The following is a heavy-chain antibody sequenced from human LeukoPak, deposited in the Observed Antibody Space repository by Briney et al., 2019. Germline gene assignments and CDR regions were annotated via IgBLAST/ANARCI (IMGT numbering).Heavy chain of an antibody. CDR2: INHSGST. CDR3: ARKYGGKLRYFDWLTPMGAFDI. J-gene: IGHJ3*02. CDR1: GGSFSGYY. D-gene: IGHD3-9*01. V-gene: IGHV4-34*01. Sequence: PSETLSLTCAVYGGSFSGYYWSWIRQPPGKGLEWIGEINHSGSTNYNPSLKSRVTISVDTSKNQFSLKLSSVTAADTAVYYCARKYGGKLRYFDWLTPMGAFDIWGQGTMVTVSS.